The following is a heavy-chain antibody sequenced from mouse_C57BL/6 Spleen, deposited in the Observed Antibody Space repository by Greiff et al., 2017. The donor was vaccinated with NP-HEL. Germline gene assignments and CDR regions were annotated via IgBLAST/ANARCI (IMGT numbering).Heavy chain of an antibody. CDR3: ARGGITTAWYFDV. CDR1: GYTFTSYG. D-gene: IGHD1-2*01. CDR2: IYPRSGNT. V-gene: IGHV1-81*01. Sequence: QVQLKQSGAELARPGASVKLSCKASGYTFTSYGISWVKQRTGQGLEWIGEIYPRSGNTYYNEKFKGKATLTADKSSSTAYMELRSLTSEDSAVYFCARGGITTAWYFDVWGTGTTVTVSS. J-gene: IGHJ1*03.